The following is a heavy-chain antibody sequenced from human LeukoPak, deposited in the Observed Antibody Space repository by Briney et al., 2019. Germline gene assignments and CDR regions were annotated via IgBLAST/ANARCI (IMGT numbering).Heavy chain of an antibody. CDR1: GYTFTSYG. D-gene: IGHD3-10*01. Sequence: PVASVKVSCKASGYTFTSYGISWVRQAPGQGLEWMGWISAYNGNTNYAQKLQGRVTMTTDTSTSTAYMELRSLRSDDTAVYYCARALGSGSYYKGTHFDYWGQGTLVTVSS. CDR2: ISAYNGNT. J-gene: IGHJ4*02. V-gene: IGHV1-18*01. CDR3: ARALGSGSYYKGTHFDY.